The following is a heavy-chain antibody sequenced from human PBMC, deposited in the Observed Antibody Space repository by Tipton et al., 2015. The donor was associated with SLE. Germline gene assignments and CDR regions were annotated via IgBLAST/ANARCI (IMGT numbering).Heavy chain of an antibody. J-gene: IGHJ6*02. CDR3: ARFRDEYYYYAMDV. V-gene: IGHV4-59*08. CDR2: VYYSGST. CDR1: GFTFSSYA. Sequence: LRLSCAASGFTFSSYAMSWIRQPPGKGLEWIGYVYYSGSTNYNPSLKSRVTISMDPSKNQFSLKLNSVTAADTAVYYCARFRDEYYYYAMDVWGQGTTVTVSS.